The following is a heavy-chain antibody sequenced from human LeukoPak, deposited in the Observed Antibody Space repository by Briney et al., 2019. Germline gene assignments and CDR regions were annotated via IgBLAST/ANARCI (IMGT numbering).Heavy chain of an antibody. J-gene: IGHJ4*02. Sequence: GGSLRLSCAASGFIFSNYGMSWVRQAPGKGLEWVSGIRGNADTTYYADSVKGRFSIFRDNPKNMLYLQMNSLRVEDTAVYYCAKGHADSSGYYYFDSWGQGTLVTVPS. CDR2: IRGNADTT. V-gene: IGHV3-23*01. CDR1: GFIFSNYG. CDR3: AKGHADSSGYYYFDS. D-gene: IGHD3-22*01.